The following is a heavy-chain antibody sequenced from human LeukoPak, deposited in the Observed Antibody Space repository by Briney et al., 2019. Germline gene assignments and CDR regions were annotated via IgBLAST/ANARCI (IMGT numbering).Heavy chain of an antibody. CDR2: IKQAGSEK. Sequence: PGGSLRLSCVASGYTFSSHWMSYVRQAPGKGLEWVADIKQAGSEKNYVDSVKGRFTISRDDGKNSLYLQMNSLRAEDTAVYYCARGATYAYYQDYWGQGTLVTVSS. CDR3: ARGATYAYYQDY. D-gene: IGHD1-26*01. V-gene: IGHV3-7*01. CDR1: GYTFSSHW. J-gene: IGHJ4*02.